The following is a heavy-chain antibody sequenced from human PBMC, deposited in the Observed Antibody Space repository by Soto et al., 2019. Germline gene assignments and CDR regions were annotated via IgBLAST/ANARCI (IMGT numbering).Heavy chain of an antibody. Sequence: PGGSLRLSCAASGFTFSSYGMHWVRQAPGKGLEWVAVISYDGSNKYYADSVKGRFTISRDNSKNTLYLQMNSLRAEDTAVYYCAKDLVPAAIYYYYYGMDVWGQGTTVTVSS. D-gene: IGHD2-2*02. CDR1: GFTFSSYG. CDR2: ISYDGSNK. CDR3: AKDLVPAAIYYYYYGMDV. V-gene: IGHV3-30*18. J-gene: IGHJ6*02.